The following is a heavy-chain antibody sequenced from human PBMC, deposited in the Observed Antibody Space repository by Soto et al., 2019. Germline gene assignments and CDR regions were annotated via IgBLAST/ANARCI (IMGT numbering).Heavy chain of an antibody. CDR3: ARVDGEQLGGHSIYFDY. CDR2: IIPIFGTA. CDR1: GGTFSSYA. J-gene: IGHJ4*02. D-gene: IGHD6-6*01. V-gene: IGHV1-69*12. Sequence: QVQLVQSGAEVKKPGSSVKVSCKASGGTFSSYAISWVRQAPGQGLEWMGGIIPIFGTANYAQKFQGRVTITEDEATSTAYMELSSLRSEDTAVYYCARVDGEQLGGHSIYFDYWGQGTLVTVSS.